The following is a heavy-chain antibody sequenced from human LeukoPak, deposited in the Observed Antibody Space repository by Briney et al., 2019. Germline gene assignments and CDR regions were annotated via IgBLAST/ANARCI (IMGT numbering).Heavy chain of an antibody. CDR3: ARQRHYYGSGSYYKSNYFDY. Sequence: SETLSLTCAVYGGSFSGYYWSWIRQPPGKGLEWIGEINHSGSTNYNPSLKSRVTISVDTSKNQFSLKLSSVTAADTAVYYCARQRHYYGSGSYYKSNYFDYWGRGTLVTVSS. J-gene: IGHJ4*02. CDR2: INHSGST. D-gene: IGHD3-10*01. CDR1: GGSFSGYY. V-gene: IGHV4-34*01.